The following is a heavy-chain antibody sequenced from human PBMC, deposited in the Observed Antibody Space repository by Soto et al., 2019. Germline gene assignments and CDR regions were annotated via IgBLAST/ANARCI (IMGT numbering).Heavy chain of an antibody. D-gene: IGHD3-10*01. CDR3: GFSRFGGLKDAFDI. Sequence: GESLKISCKGSGYNFASYWINWVRQVPGKGLEWMGRIDPTDSYTNYNPSFEGHVTLSADKSISTVYLQWSSLRASDTATYFCGFSRFGGLKDAFDIWGQGTMVTVSS. V-gene: IGHV5-10-1*01. CDR2: IDPTDSYT. CDR1: GYNFASYW. J-gene: IGHJ3*02.